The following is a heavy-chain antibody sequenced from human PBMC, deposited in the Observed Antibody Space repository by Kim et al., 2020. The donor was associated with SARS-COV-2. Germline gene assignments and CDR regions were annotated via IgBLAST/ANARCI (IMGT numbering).Heavy chain of an antibody. Sequence: ASVKVSCKASGYTFTSYYMHWVRQAPGQGLEWMGIINPSGGSTSYAQKFQGRVTMTRDTSTSTVYMELSSLRSEDTAVYYCARSLSLHRSMVQGMDVWGQGTTVTVSS. CDR1: GYTFTSYY. J-gene: IGHJ6*02. CDR2: INPSGGST. D-gene: IGHD3-10*01. CDR3: ARSLSLHRSMVQGMDV. V-gene: IGHV1-46*01.